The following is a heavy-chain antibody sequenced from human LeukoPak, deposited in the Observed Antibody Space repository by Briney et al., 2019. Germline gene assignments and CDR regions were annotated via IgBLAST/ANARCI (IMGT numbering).Heavy chain of an antibody. D-gene: IGHD2-2*01. CDR3: ARGIVVVPAAMDHYYYYYMDV. J-gene: IGHJ6*03. V-gene: IGHV1-69*05. CDR1: GGTFSSYA. Sequence: SVKVSCKASGGTFSSYAISWVRQAPGQGLEWMGGIIPIFGTANYAQKFQGRVTITTDESTSTAYMELSSLRSEDTAVYYCARGIVVVPAAMDHYYYYYMDVWGKGTTVTVSS. CDR2: IIPIFGTA.